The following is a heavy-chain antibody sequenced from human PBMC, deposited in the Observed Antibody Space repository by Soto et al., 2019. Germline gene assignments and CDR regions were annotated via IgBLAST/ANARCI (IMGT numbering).Heavy chain of an antibody. CDR3: VRQSWVGVMAAVNWSDP. D-gene: IGHD2-21*01. CDR1: GEPIWHSNYY. Sequence: LTCYLSGEPIWHSNYYWAWSRQPPGKGPEWIGSMFYSGSTYYSPSLLGRINMSVDTSKNQSSLNLTSVTAADTAVYFCVRQSWVGVMAAVNWSDPWGQGTLATVSS. J-gene: IGHJ5*02. V-gene: IGHV4-39*01. CDR2: MFYSGST.